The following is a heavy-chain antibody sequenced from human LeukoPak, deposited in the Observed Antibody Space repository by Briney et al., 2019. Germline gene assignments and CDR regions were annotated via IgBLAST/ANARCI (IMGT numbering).Heavy chain of an antibody. CDR1: GFTFSSYS. CDR2: ISSSSSYI. D-gene: IGHD6-13*01. Sequence: GGSLRLSCAASGFTFSSYSMNWVRQAPGKGLEWVSSISSSSSYIYYADSVKGRFTISRDNAKNSLYLQMNSLRAEDTAVYYCAKEISSSSWYATDYWGQGILVTVSS. V-gene: IGHV3-21*04. J-gene: IGHJ4*02. CDR3: AKEISSSSWYATDY.